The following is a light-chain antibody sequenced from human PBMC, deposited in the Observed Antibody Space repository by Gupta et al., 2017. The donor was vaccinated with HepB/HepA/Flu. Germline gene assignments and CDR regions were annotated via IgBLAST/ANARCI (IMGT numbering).Light chain of an antibody. CDR1: QSVSSSY. J-gene: IGKJ1*01. CDR2: GAP. Sequence: EIVLTQSPGTLSLSPGERATLSCRASQSVSSSYLAGYQQKPGQAPRRRMDGAPSRATGIPDTCSGSGSGTDCPRTEDFAVYYCQQEGDSPGTFGQGTKVEIK. CDR3: QQEGDSPGT. V-gene: IGKV3-20*01.